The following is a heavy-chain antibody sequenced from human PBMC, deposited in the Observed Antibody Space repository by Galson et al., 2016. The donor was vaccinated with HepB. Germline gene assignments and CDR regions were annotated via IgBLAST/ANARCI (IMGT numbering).Heavy chain of an antibody. CDR1: GFTFSSYT. V-gene: IGHV3-21*06. D-gene: IGHD4-11*01. Sequence: SLRLSCATSGFTFSSYTMNWVRQAPGKGLEWVSSIISSSSYIYYADSVQGRFSVSSANAKNSLYVQMNNLRAEHKAVYSCARRGNYMGEALDVWGKGTTATVSS. CDR3: ARRGNYMGEALDV. CDR2: IISSSSYI. J-gene: IGHJ6*04.